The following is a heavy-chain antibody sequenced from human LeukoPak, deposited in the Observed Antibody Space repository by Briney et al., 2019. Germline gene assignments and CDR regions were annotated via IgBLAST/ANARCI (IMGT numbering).Heavy chain of an antibody. D-gene: IGHD3-16*01. J-gene: IGHJ4*02. CDR3: TRAGLHIKDDDY. CDR1: GFTFSGYY. V-gene: IGHV3-7*01. Sequence: QAGGSLRLSCAASGFTFSGYYMNWLRQAPGKGLEWVANIKSDGSEMYYVDSVKGRFSISRDNAKNSLYLQMNSLRAEDTAVYYCTRAGLHIKDDDYWGQGTLVTVS. CDR2: IKSDGSEM.